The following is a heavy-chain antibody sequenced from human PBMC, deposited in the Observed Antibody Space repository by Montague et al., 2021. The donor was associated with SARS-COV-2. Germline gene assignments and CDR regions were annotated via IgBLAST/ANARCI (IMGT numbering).Heavy chain of an antibody. CDR1: GFTFDRYA. V-gene: IGHV3-30*04. J-gene: IGHJ4*02. CDR3: ARDNYDYVWGSYHYDY. D-gene: IGHD3-16*02. CDR2: ISYEGSNK. Sequence: SLRLSCAASGFTFDRYAMPWVRQAPGKGLEWVAVISYEGSNKYYADSVKGRFTISRDNSKNTLSLQMNSLTAEDRAVYYCARDNYDYVWGSYHYDYWGQGTRVTVSS.